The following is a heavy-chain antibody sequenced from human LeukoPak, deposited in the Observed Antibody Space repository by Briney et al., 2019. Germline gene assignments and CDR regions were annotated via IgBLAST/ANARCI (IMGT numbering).Heavy chain of an antibody. J-gene: IGHJ4*02. D-gene: IGHD1-26*01. CDR3: VRELVGAPWRVDY. Sequence: SETLSLTCSVSGHSISSGYYWGWIRQPPGKGLEWIGSIFHTSIPYQSSSFKNRLHMSVDTSKNPFSLKLTSVTAADTAVYYCVRELVGAPWRVDYWGPGTLVAVS. CDR2: IFHTSIP. CDR1: GHSISSGYY. V-gene: IGHV4-38-2*02.